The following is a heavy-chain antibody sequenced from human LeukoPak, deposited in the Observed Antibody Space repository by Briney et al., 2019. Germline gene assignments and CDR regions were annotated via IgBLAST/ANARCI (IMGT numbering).Heavy chain of an antibody. CDR2: IYYSGGT. V-gene: IGHV4-31*03. CDR3: ARDTMIVSGLEP. Sequence: SETLSLTCTVSGGSISSGGYYWSWIRQHPGKGLEWIGYIYYSGGTYYNPSLKSRVTISVDTSKNQFSLKLSSVTAADTAVYYCARDTMIVSGLEPWGQGTLVTVSS. J-gene: IGHJ5*02. CDR1: GGSISSGGYY. D-gene: IGHD3-22*01.